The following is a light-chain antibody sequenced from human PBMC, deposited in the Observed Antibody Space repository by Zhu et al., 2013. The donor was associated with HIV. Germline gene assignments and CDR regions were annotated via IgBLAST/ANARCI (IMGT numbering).Light chain of an antibody. Sequence: DIVLTQSPGTLSLSPGERATLSCRASQNVRSNILAWYQQKPGQAPRLLIYDTFNRATGIPARFSGSGSGTEFTLTISSLQSEDFAVYYCQQYNNWPPLTFGGGTKVEIK. CDR1: QNVRSNI. CDR2: DTF. CDR3: QQYNNWPPLT. V-gene: IGKV3-15*01. J-gene: IGKJ4*01.